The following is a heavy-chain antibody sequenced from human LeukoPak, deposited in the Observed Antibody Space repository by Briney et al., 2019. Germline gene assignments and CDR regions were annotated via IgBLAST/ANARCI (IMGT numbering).Heavy chain of an antibody. J-gene: IGHJ4*02. CDR2: MNPDSGNT. D-gene: IGHD3-10*01. CDR3: SRGRWELGQDY. V-gene: IGHV1-8*03. Sequence: ASVKISCKTYGYTFTNYDINWVRQAPGRGLEWMLWMNPDSGNTGYAQKFQGRVTVTTDMSTTTAYMDLSSLTSEDTAVYYCSRGRWELGQDYWGQGTLVTVSS. CDR1: GYTFTNYD.